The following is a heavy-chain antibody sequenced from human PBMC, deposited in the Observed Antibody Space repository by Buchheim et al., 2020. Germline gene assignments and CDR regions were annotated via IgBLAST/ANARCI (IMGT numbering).Heavy chain of an antibody. CDR1: GFTFSSYA. V-gene: IGHV3-23*01. CDR3: AKTGNWNDYYYYGMDV. J-gene: IGHJ6*02. CDR2: ISGSGGST. D-gene: IGHD1-1*01. Sequence: EVQLLESGGGLVQPGGSLRLSCAASGFTFSSYAMSWVRQAPGKGLEWVSAISGSGGSTYYADSVKGRVTISRDNSKNTLCMQMNSLRAEDTAVYYCAKTGNWNDYYYYGMDVWGQGTT.